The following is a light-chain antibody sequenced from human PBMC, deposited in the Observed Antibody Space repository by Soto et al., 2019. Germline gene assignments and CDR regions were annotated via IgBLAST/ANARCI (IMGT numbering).Light chain of an antibody. CDR1: SSDVGSYNL. CDR2: EGS. V-gene: IGLV2-23*01. CDR3: CSYAGSRV. J-gene: IGLJ2*01. Sequence: QSALTQPASVSGSPGQSITISCTGTSSDVGSYNLVSWYHQHPGKAPKLMIYEGSKRPSGVSNRFSGSKSGNTASLTISGLEAEDESDYYCCSYAGSRVFGGGTKLTVL.